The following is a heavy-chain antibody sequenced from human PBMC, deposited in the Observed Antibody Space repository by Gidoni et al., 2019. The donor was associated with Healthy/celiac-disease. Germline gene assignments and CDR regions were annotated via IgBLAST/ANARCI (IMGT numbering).Heavy chain of an antibody. CDR3: ARDRGVSDGRGEIVVGPAAAQRRDDDRQTAYGMDV. CDR2: ISTSRTYI. D-gene: IGHD2-2*01. Sequence: EVQLVESGGGLVKPGGSLRLSCAASGFTFSSYTMNWVSQAPGKGREWVSSISTSRTYILYADSLKGRFTIARDNAKNSLYLQMNSLRAEDTAVYYCARDRGVSDGRGEIVVGPAAAQRRDDDRQTAYGMDVWGQGTTVTVSS. J-gene: IGHJ6*02. CDR1: GFTFSSYT. V-gene: IGHV3-21*01.